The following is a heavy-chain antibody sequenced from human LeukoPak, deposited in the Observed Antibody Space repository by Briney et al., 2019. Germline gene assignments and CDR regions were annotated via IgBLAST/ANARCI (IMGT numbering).Heavy chain of an antibody. Sequence: GGSLRLSCAASGFNFDDHGMSWVRQAPGKGLEWVSGINRNGGSTGYADSLKGRFTISRDNAKKSLYLQMNSLRAEDTALYHCAREKKFGYSNVWYVFDCWGQGTLVTVSS. CDR1: GFNFDDHG. D-gene: IGHD6-19*01. V-gene: IGHV3-20*01. J-gene: IGHJ4*02. CDR3: AREKKFGYSNVWYVFDC. CDR2: INRNGGST.